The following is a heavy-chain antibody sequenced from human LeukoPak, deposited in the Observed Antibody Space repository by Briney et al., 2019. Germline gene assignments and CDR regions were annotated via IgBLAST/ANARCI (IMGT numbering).Heavy chain of an antibody. Sequence: PGGSLRLSCAASGFTFSSYEMNWVRQAPGKGLERVSYISSSGSTIYYADSVKGRFTISRDNAKNSLYLQMDSLTAEDTAVYYCTRKGSQWDFLVDYWGQGTRVAVSP. CDR3: TRKGSQWDFLVDY. D-gene: IGHD2/OR15-2a*01. J-gene: IGHJ4*02. V-gene: IGHV3-48*03. CDR1: GFTFSSYE. CDR2: ISSSGSTI.